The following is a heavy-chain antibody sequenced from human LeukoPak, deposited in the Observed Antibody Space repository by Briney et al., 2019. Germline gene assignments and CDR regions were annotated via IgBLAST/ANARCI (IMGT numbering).Heavy chain of an antibody. Sequence: SETLSLTCTVSGGSISSSSYYWGWIRQPPGKGLEWIGSIYYSGSTYYNPSLKSRVTISVDTSKNQFSLKLSSVTAADTAVYYCARRDVKGSGSIDAFDIWGQGTMVTVSS. CDR2: IYYSGST. CDR1: GGSISSSSYY. J-gene: IGHJ3*02. D-gene: IGHD3-10*01. V-gene: IGHV4-39*07. CDR3: ARRDVKGSGSIDAFDI.